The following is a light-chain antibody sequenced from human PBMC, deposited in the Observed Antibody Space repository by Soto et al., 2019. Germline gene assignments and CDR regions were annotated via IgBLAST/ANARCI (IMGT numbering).Light chain of an antibody. Sequence: QSALTQPASVSGSPGQSITISCTGTSSDVGSYNLVSWYQQHPGKAPKLMIYEGSKRPSGVSNRFSGSKSGNTASLTISGLQAEDADDYYCCSYAGSSTVVFGGGTKLTVL. CDR2: EGS. V-gene: IGLV2-23*01. CDR3: CSYAGSSTVV. CDR1: SSDVGSYNL. J-gene: IGLJ2*01.